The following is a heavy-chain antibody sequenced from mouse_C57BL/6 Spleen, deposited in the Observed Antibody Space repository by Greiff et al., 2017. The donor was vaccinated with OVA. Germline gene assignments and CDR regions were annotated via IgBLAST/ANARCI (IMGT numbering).Heavy chain of an antibody. D-gene: IGHD6-1*01. CDR2: ISDGGSYT. J-gene: IGHJ2*01. CDR1: GFTFSSYA. V-gene: IGHV5-4*01. CDR3: ARERSSSPCDY. Sequence: EVKLMESGGGLVKPGGSLKLSCAASGFTFSSYAMSWVRQTPEKRLEWVATISDGGSYTYYPDNVKGRFTISRDNAKNNLYLQMSHLKSEDTAMYYCARERSSSPCDYWGQGTTLTVSS.